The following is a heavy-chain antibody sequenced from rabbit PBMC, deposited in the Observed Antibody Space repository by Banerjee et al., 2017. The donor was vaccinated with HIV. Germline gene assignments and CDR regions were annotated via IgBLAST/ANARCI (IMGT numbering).Heavy chain of an antibody. CDR1: GFSFSSSYC. J-gene: IGHJ4*01. CDR3: ARNYGGYGNHGYGSVDL. CDR2: IYAGYSANT. D-gene: IGHD7-1*01. Sequence: QEQLEESGGDLVKPEGSLTLTCTASGFSFSSSYCICWVRQAPGKGLEWSACIYAGYSANTYYASWAKGRFTISKTSSTTVTLQMTSLTAADTATYFCARNYGGYGNHGYGSVDLWGPGTLVTVS. V-gene: IGHV1S45*01.